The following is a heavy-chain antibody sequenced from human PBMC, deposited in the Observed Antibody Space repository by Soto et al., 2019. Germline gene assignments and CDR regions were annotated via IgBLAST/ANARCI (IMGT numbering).Heavy chain of an antibody. D-gene: IGHD2-21*02. J-gene: IGHJ4*02. Sequence: QVQLVQSGAEVKKPGSSVKVSCKASGGTFSSYAISWVRQAPGQGLEWMGGIIPIFGTANYAQKFQGRGTITADESTSTAYMELSSLRSEDTAVYYCARDETAYCGGDCYSVAGYWGQGTLVTVSS. V-gene: IGHV1-69*12. CDR2: IIPIFGTA. CDR1: GGTFSSYA. CDR3: ARDETAYCGGDCYSVAGY.